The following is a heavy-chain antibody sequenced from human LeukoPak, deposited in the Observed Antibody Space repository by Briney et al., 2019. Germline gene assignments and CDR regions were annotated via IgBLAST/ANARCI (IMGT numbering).Heavy chain of an antibody. J-gene: IGHJ4*02. CDR1: GYSISSGYY. CDR3: ATEVGQWLVRT. D-gene: IGHD6-19*01. Sequence: SETLSLTCGVSGYSISSGYYWGWIRQPPGKGLEWIGSIYHSGRTYYNPSLKSRVTISVDTSKNQFSLKLTSVTAADTAVYYCATEVGQWLVRTWGQATLVTVSS. CDR2: IYHSGRT. V-gene: IGHV4-38-2*01.